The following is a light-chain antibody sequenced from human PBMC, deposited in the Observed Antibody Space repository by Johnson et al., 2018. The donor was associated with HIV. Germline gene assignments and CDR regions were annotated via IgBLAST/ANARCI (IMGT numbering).Light chain of an antibody. V-gene: IGLV1-51*02. CDR2: END. CDR3: GTWDSSLSAGYV. J-gene: IGLJ1*01. Sequence: QSVLTQPPSVSAAPGQKVTISCSGSSSNIGNNYVSWYQQLPGTAPKLLIYENDKRPSGIPDRFSGSKSGTSGTLGITGLQAGDEADYYCGTWDSSLSAGYVFGTGTKVTVL. CDR1: SSNIGNNY.